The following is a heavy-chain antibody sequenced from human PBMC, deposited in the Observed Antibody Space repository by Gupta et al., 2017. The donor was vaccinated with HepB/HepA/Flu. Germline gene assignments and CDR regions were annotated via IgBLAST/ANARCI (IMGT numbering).Heavy chain of an antibody. J-gene: IGHJ4*02. V-gene: IGHV4-4*07. D-gene: IGHD4-4*01. CDR1: GGSINNYY. CDR3: ARGLNDYSLIAYFDY. Sequence: QVQLQESGPGLVKPSETLSLTCTVSGGSINNYYWSWIRQSAGKGLEWIGRIYVSGSTNYNPSLKGRVTMSVDTSKNQFSLKLSSVTAADTAVYYCARGLNDYSLIAYFDYWGQGALVTVSS. CDR2: IYVSGST.